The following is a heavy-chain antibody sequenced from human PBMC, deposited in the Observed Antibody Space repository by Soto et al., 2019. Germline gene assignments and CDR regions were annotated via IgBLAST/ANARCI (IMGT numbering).Heavy chain of an antibody. V-gene: IGHV1-2*04. CDR2: INPNSGGT. CDR3: ARGASSRGYSYGYEDYYGMDV. Sequence: ASVKVYCKASGYTFTGYYMHWVRQAPGQGLEWMGWINPNSGGTNYAQKFQGWVTMTRDTSISTAYMELSRRRSDDTAVYYCARGASSRGYSYGYEDYYGMDVWGQGTTVTVSS. CDR1: GYTFTGYY. D-gene: IGHD5-18*01. J-gene: IGHJ6*02.